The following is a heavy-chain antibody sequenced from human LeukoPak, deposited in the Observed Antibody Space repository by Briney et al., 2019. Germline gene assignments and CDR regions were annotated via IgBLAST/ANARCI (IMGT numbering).Heavy chain of an antibody. Sequence: EASVKVSCKASGHTFTDYYIHWVRQAPGQGLEWMGRINPNTGDTNYAQKFQGRVTMTGDASINTASMELTSLTSGDTAVYYCTRVSIAWANLYFDYWGQGTLVTVSS. D-gene: IGHD1-14*01. J-gene: IGHJ4*02. CDR2: INPNTGDT. CDR1: GHTFTDYY. V-gene: IGHV1-2*02. CDR3: TRVSIAWANLYFDY.